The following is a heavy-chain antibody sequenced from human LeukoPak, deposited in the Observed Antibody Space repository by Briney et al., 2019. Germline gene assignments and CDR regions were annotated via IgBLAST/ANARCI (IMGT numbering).Heavy chain of an antibody. J-gene: IGHJ6*03. Sequence: PGGSLRLSCAASGFTFSSYSMNWVRQAPGKGLEWVSYISSSSSTIYYADSVKGRFTSSRDNAKNTLYLQMNSLRAEDTAVYYCARGVRNVYSSGWRYYYYYYMDVWGKGTTVTISS. D-gene: IGHD6-19*01. V-gene: IGHV3-48*01. CDR1: GFTFSSYS. CDR3: ARGVRNVYSSGWRYYYYYYMDV. CDR2: ISSSSSTI.